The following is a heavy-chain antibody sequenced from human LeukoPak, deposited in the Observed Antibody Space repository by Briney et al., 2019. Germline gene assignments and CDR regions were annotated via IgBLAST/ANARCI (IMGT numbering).Heavy chain of an antibody. Sequence: GRSLRLPCAASGFTFSSYAMHWVRQAPGKGLEWVAVISYDGSNKYYADSVKGRFTISRDNSKNTLYLQMNSLRAEDTAVYYCARGDGYNYNWYFDLWGRGTLVTVSS. CDR2: ISYDGSNK. D-gene: IGHD5-24*01. CDR1: GFTFSSYA. V-gene: IGHV3-30-3*01. J-gene: IGHJ2*01. CDR3: ARGDGYNYNWYFDL.